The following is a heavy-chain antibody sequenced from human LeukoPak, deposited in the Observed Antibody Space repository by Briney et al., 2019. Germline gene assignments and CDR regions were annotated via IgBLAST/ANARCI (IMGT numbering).Heavy chain of an antibody. Sequence: AGGSLRLSCAASGFTFNSYSMNWVRQAPGRGLEWVSYISTSSATIYYADSVKGRFTISRDNAKNSLYLQMNSLRDEDTAVYYCARGVRTIFYFDYWGQGTLVTVSS. CDR2: ISTSSATI. D-gene: IGHD3-9*01. CDR1: GFTFNSYS. V-gene: IGHV3-48*02. CDR3: ARGVRTIFYFDY. J-gene: IGHJ4*02.